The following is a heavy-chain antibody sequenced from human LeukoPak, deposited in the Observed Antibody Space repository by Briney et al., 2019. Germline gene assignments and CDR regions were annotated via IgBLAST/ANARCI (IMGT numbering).Heavy chain of an antibody. CDR2: IYPGDSDT. Sequence: GASLKISCKGSGYSFTSYWIGWVRQMPGKGLEWMGIIYPGDSDTRYSPSFQGQVTISADKSISTAYLQWSSLKASDTAMYYCARTSKYYDFWSGYYENDAFDIWGQGTMVTVSS. CDR1: GYSFTSYW. D-gene: IGHD3-3*01. CDR3: ARTSKYYDFWSGYYENDAFDI. J-gene: IGHJ3*02. V-gene: IGHV5-51*03.